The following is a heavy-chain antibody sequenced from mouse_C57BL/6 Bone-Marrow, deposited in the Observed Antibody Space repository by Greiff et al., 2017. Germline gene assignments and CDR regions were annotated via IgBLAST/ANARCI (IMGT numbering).Heavy chain of an antibody. J-gene: IGHJ1*03. CDR3: AHGNYVYWYFAV. D-gene: IGHD2-1*01. CDR2: IDPNSGGT. Sequence: QVQLQQPGAELVKPGASVKLSCKASGYTFTSYWMHWVKQRPGRGLEWIGRIDPNSGGTKYNEKFKSKATLTVDKHSSTAYMQLSSLTSEDSAVCYCAHGNYVYWYFAVWGTGTTVTVSS. CDR1: GYTFTSYW. V-gene: IGHV1-72*01.